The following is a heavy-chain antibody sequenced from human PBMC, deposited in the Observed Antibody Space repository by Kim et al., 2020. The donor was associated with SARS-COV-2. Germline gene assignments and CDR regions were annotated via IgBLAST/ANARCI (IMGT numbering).Heavy chain of an antibody. V-gene: IGHV4-4*07. Sequence: SETLSLTCTVSGGSMSSYYWSWIRQPAGKGLEWIGRIHSGGSANYNPSLMSRVTMSIDTSKNQFSLKLSSVTAADTAVYYCARRDSSSWCFDCWGQGTLVTVSS. D-gene: IGHD6-13*01. J-gene: IGHJ4*02. CDR1: GGSMSSYY. CDR2: IHSGGSA. CDR3: ARRDSSSWCFDC.